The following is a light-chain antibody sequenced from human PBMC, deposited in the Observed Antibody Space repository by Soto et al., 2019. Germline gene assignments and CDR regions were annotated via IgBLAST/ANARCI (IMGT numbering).Light chain of an antibody. Sequence: EIVLTQSPGTLSLSPGERATLSCRASHSVSTYLAWYQQKPGQAPRLLISDASNRATGIPAMFSGGGSGTDFTLTISVLEPDDFAVYYCQHRNNWPPGAAFGGGTKVEIK. CDR1: HSVSTY. J-gene: IGKJ4*01. CDR3: QHRNNWPPGAA. V-gene: IGKV3-11*01. CDR2: DAS.